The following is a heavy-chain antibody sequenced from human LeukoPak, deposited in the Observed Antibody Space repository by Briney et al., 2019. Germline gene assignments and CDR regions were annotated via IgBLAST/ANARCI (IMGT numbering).Heavy chain of an antibody. V-gene: IGHV4-59*12. Sequence: SETLSLTCTVSGGSISSYYWSWIRQPPGKGLEWIGYIHYSGGITYYNPSLKSRVTMSVDTSKNQFSLKLSSVTAADTAVYYCARERTFFDYWGQGTLVTVSS. CDR3: ARERTFFDY. CDR2: IHYSGGIT. J-gene: IGHJ4*02. D-gene: IGHD2/OR15-2a*01. CDR1: GGSISSYY.